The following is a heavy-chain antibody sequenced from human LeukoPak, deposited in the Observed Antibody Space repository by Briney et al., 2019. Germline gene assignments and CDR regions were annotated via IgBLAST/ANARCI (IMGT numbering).Heavy chain of an antibody. Sequence: SETLSLTCTVSGGSISSYYWSWIRQPAGKGLEWIGRIYTSGSTNYNPSLKSRVTMSVDTSKNQFPLKLSSVTAADTAVYYCARLYCSSTSCSLDYWGQGTLVTVSS. D-gene: IGHD2-2*01. CDR2: IYTSGST. J-gene: IGHJ4*02. CDR1: GGSISSYY. CDR3: ARLYCSSTSCSLDY. V-gene: IGHV4-4*07.